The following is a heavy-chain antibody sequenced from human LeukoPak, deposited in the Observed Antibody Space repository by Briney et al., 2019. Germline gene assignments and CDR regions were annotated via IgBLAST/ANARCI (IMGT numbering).Heavy chain of an antibody. CDR3: PSGRAAVLRGWFDP. J-gene: IGHJ5*02. Sequence: GESLKISCKGSGYSFTSYWIGWLRQMPGKGLEWMGIIYPGDSDTRYSPPFRGQVTISADKSISTAYLQWSSLKASDTAIYYCPSGRAAVLRGWFDPWGQGTLVTLST. CDR2: IYPGDSDT. CDR1: GYSFTSYW. D-gene: IGHD2-2*01. V-gene: IGHV5-51*01.